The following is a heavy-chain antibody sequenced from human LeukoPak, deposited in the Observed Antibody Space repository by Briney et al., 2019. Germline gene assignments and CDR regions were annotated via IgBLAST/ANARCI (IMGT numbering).Heavy chain of an antibody. D-gene: IGHD3-10*01. Sequence: PGGSLRLSCAASGFTFSSYSMNWVRQAPGKGLEWVSSISSSSSYIYYADSVKGRFTISRDNAKNSLYLQMNSLRAEDTAVYYCAKDIAGFGESPPYFWGQGTLVTVSS. J-gene: IGHJ4*02. V-gene: IGHV3-21*01. CDR1: GFTFSSYS. CDR2: ISSSSSYI. CDR3: AKDIAGFGESPPYF.